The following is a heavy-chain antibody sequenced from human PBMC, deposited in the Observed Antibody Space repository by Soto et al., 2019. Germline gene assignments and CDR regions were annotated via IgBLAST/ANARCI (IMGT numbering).Heavy chain of an antibody. Sequence: SQTLSLTCAISGDSVSSNSAAWNWIRQSPSRGLEWLGRTYYRSKWYNDYAVSVKSRITINPDTSKNQFSLQLNSVTPEDTAVYYCARDGRGYSGYDYPGDYYYGMDVWGQGTTVTVSS. CDR2: TYYRSKWYN. J-gene: IGHJ6*02. CDR3: ARDGRGYSGYDYPGDYYYGMDV. V-gene: IGHV6-1*01. D-gene: IGHD5-12*01. CDR1: GDSVSSNSAA.